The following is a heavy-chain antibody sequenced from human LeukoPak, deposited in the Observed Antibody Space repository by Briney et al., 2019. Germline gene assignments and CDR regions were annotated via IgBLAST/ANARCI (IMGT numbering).Heavy chain of an antibody. V-gene: IGHV3-33*01. CDR3: ARSLRYFDYFDY. D-gene: IGHD3-9*01. J-gene: IGHJ4*02. CDR2: IWYDGSNK. Sequence: GRSLRLSCAASGFTFSSYGMHWVRQAPGKGLEWVAVIWYDGSNKYYADSVKGRFTISRDNSKNTLYLQMNSLRAEDTSVYYCARSLRYFDYFDYWGRGTLVTVSS. CDR1: GFTFSSYG.